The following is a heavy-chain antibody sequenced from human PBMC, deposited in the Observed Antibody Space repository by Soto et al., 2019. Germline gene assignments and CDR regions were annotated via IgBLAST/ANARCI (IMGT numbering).Heavy chain of an antibody. CDR3: ASCPIFGGDSYFAY. Sequence: QVQLVQSGAEVRKPGASVKLSCQASGYTFTHYYIHWVRQAPGQGLEWLGIINPDTGTTSYAQTFQGRVTLTTVTSASTVYLELCGLAAEDTAVYYCASCPIFGGDSYFAYWGQGTLVTVPS. V-gene: IGHV1-46*01. CDR1: GYTFTHYY. CDR2: INPDTGTT. J-gene: IGHJ4*02. D-gene: IGHD2-21*01.